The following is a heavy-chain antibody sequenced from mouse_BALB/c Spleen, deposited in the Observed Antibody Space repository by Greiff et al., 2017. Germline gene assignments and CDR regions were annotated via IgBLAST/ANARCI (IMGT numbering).Heavy chain of an antibody. CDR1: GFTFSSYT. CDR3: ARGGDDGFAY. J-gene: IGHJ3*01. D-gene: IGHD2-12*01. V-gene: IGHV5-12-2*01. CDR2: ISNGGGST. Sequence: EVMLVESGGGLVQPGGSLKLSCAASGFTFSSYTMSWVRQTPEKRLGWVAYISNGGGSTYYPDTVKGRFTISRDNAKNTLYLQMSSLKSEDTAMYYCARGGDDGFAYWGQGTLVTVSA.